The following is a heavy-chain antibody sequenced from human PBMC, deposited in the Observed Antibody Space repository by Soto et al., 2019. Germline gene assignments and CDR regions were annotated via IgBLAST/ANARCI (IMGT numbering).Heavy chain of an antibody. CDR3: PSGVAGKFDY. V-gene: IGHV1-8*01. J-gene: IGHJ4*02. Sequence: QVQLVQSGAEVKKPGASVKVSCKASGYTFTSYDINWVRQATGQGLEWMGWMNPNRGNTGDAQKFPGSVTMTRNTSINTAHMELSSLRSEDTAVYYCPSGVAGKFDYWGQGTLVTVSS. CDR1: GYTFTSYD. CDR2: MNPNRGNT. D-gene: IGHD6-19*01.